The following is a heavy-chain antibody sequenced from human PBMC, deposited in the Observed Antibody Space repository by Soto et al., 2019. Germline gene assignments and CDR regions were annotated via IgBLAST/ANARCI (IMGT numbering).Heavy chain of an antibody. CDR3: ARALGKYYDFWSGYSTQFDY. CDR2: ISAYNGNT. V-gene: IGHV1-18*01. J-gene: IGHJ4*02. CDR1: GYTFTSYG. D-gene: IGHD3-3*01. Sequence: QVQLVQSGAKVKKPGASVKVSCKASGYTFTSYGISWVRQAPGQGLEWMGWISAYNGNTNYAQKLQGRVTMTTDTSTSTAYMELRSLRSDDTAVCYCARALGKYYDFWSGYSTQFDYWGQGTLVTVSS.